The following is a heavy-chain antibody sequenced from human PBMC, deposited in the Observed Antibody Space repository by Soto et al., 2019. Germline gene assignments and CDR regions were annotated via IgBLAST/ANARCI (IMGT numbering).Heavy chain of an antibody. V-gene: IGHV1-3*01. CDR2: INAGNGNT. D-gene: IGHD6-19*01. CDR3: ARDRQWLVPDY. J-gene: IGHJ4*02. CDR1: GYTFSSYA. Sequence: SVKVSCKASGYTFSSYAMHWGRQAPGQRLEWMGWINAGNGNTKYSQKFQGRVTITRDTSASTAYMELSSLRSEDTAVYYCARDRQWLVPDYWGQGTLVTVSS.